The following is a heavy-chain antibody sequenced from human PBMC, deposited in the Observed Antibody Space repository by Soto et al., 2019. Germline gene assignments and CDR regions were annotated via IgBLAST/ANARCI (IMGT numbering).Heavy chain of an antibody. V-gene: IGHV1-69*02. CDR2: SIPIFGIA. CDR1: GGTFSSYT. Sequence: SVKVSCKASGGTFSSYTISWVRQAPGQGLEWMGRSIPIFGIANCAQKLQGRVTITADESTSTAYMELSSLRSEDTAVYYCAKNEVVPGTTGYSGYRRRYNWFDPWGQGTLVTVSS. J-gene: IGHJ5*02. CDR3: AKNEVVPGTTGYSGYRRRYNWFDP. D-gene: IGHD5-12*01.